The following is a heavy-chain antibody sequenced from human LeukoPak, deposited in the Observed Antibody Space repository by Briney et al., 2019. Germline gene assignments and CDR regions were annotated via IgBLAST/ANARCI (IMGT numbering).Heavy chain of an antibody. J-gene: IGHJ4*02. CDR2: IDPNSGVT. D-gene: IGHD3-10*01. Sequence: ASVKVSCKASGYSFTGYYMNWLRQAPGQGLEWMGWIDPNSGVTNYAQKFQARVTMTRDTSISTAYMEPSRLRSDDTAVYYCARGTTMVRELFDYWGQGTLVTVSS. CDR3: ARGTTMVRELFDY. CDR1: GYSFTGYY. V-gene: IGHV1-2*02.